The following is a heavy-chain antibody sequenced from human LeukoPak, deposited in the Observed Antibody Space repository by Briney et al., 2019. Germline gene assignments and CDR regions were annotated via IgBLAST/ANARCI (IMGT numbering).Heavy chain of an antibody. CDR3: ARWGIAARPGASS. D-gene: IGHD6-6*01. CDR1: GYTFTGYY. Sequence: ASVKVSCKASGYTFTGYYMHWVRQAPGQGLEWMGWINPNSGGTNYAQKFQGRVTMTRDTSISTACMELSRLRSDDTAVYYCARWGIAARPGASSWGQGTLVTVSS. V-gene: IGHV1-2*02. J-gene: IGHJ4*02. CDR2: INPNSGGT.